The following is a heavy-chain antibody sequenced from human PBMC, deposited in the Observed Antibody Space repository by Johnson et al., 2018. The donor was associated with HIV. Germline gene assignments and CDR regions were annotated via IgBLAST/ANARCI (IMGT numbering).Heavy chain of an antibody. J-gene: IGHJ3*02. D-gene: IGHD2-15*01. V-gene: IGHV3-30*14. CDR2: ISYDGRNK. CDR3: ALGGSWYAFDI. CDR1: GFTFSSYA. Sequence: VQLVESGGGLVKPGGSLRLSCAASGFTFSSYAMHWVRQAPGKGLEWVAVISYDGRNKYYADSVKGRLTISRDNSKNTLYLQMNSLRAEDTAVYYCALGGSWYAFDIWGQGTMVTVSS.